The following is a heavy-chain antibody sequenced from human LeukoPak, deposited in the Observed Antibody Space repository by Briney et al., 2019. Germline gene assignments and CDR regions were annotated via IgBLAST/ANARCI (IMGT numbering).Heavy chain of an antibody. CDR3: ARLPYYYDSSGYSYYYYGMDV. D-gene: IGHD3-22*01. V-gene: IGHV1-8*01. CDR1: GYTFTSYD. Sequence: ASVKVSCKASGYTFTSYDINWVRQATGQGLEWMGWMNPNSGNTGHAQKFQGRVTMTRNTSISTAYMELSSLRSEDTAVYYCARLPYYYDSSGYSYYYYGMDVWGQGTTVTVSS. CDR2: MNPNSGNT. J-gene: IGHJ6*02.